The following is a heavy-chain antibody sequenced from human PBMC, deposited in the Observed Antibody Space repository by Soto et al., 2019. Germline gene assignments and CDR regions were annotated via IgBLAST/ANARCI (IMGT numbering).Heavy chain of an antibody. J-gene: IGHJ4*02. D-gene: IGHD6-13*01. V-gene: IGHV4-61*01. CDR2: IYYSGST. Sequence: PSXTLSLTCTVSGGSVSSGSYYWSWIRQPPGKGLEWIGYIYYSGSTNYNPSLKSRVTISVDTSKNQFSLKLSSVTAADTAVYYCAKGRAAAGNFDYWGQGTLVTVSS. CDR1: GGSVSSGSYY. CDR3: AKGRAAAGNFDY.